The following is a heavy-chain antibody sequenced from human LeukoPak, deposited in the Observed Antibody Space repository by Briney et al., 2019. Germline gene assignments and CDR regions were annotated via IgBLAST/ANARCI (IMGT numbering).Heavy chain of an antibody. CDR3: ARVNAMEVYY. CDR2: FYTGRSTDYP. Sequence: GGSLRLSCAASGFAVSDTYLNWVRQTPGKGLEWVSGFYTGRSTDYPYYADSVEGRFSISRDNAKNEVFLQMDSLRVDDSAVYCCARVNAMEVYYWGQGTLVTVSS. V-gene: IGHV3-53*01. J-gene: IGHJ4*02. CDR1: GFAVSDTY. D-gene: IGHD2-8*02.